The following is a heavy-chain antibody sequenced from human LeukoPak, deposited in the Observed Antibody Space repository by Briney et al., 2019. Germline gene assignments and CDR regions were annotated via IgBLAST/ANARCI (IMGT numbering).Heavy chain of an antibody. J-gene: IGHJ4*02. D-gene: IGHD3-22*01. V-gene: IGHV3-30*19. CDR3: GSSPYYDTSPYTDV. Sequence: GGSLRLSSGASGFTSGFKLSNYGMHWVRQAPGRGLEWVALISYDGSDKFYADSVRGRFTVSRDNSRNTLYLQMNSLRADDTAVYYCGSSPYYDTSPYTDVWSQGTLVAVSS. CDR2: ISYDGSDK. CDR1: GFKLSNYG.